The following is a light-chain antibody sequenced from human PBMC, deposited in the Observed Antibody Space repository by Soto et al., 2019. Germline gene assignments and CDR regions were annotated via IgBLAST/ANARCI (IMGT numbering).Light chain of an antibody. CDR1: SSDVGGYNY. J-gene: IGLJ2*01. V-gene: IGLV2-14*01. Sequence: QSVLTQPASVSGSPGQSITISCTGTSSDVGGYNYVSWYQQHPGKAPKLMIYDVSNRPSGVSNRFSGSKSGNTASLTISGLQAEDEADYYCCSYTSSSTVVFGGGTQLTVL. CDR3: CSYTSSSTVV. CDR2: DVS.